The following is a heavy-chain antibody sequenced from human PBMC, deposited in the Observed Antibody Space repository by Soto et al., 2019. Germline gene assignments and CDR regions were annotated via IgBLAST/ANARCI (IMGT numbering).Heavy chain of an antibody. J-gene: IGHJ4*02. V-gene: IGHV3-33*08. D-gene: IGHD3-22*01. CDR3: ARDGDYSGHYGYFDY. Sequence: GGSLRLSCAASGFTFSSFWMHWVRQAPGKGLEWVALIWYDGSNKFYADSVKGRFTISRDISKNTLYLQMDSLRAEDTAVYYCARDGDYSGHYGYFDYWGQGTLVTVSS. CDR1: GFTFSSFW. CDR2: IWYDGSNK.